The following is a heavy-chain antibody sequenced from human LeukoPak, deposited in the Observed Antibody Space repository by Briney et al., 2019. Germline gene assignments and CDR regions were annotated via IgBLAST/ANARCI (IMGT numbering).Heavy chain of an antibody. CDR2: ISSSGSII. V-gene: IGHV3-48*03. Sequence: PGGSLRLSCAASGFTFRSCELSWVRQAPAKGLEWVSYISSSGSIIYYADSVKGRFTISIDSAKNSLYLQMNSLRAEDTAVYYCARPYDSRASWSAFDICGQGTLVTVSS. J-gene: IGHJ3*02. CDR1: GFTFRSCE. D-gene: IGHD3-22*01. CDR3: ARPYDSRASWSAFDI.